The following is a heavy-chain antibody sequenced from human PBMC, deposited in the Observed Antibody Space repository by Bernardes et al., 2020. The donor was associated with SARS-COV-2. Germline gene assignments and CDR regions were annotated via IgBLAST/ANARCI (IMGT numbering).Heavy chain of an antibody. CDR1: GGSLDGYY. J-gene: IGHJ3*02. D-gene: IGHD1-1*01. CDR2: ANDRGRT. Sequence: SETLSLTCDVYGGSLDGYYWRWIRRPPDKGLEWIGEANDRGRTNYTPSLKSRVSISVDTSKNQFSLKLSPVTAADTGVYYCARYRMEVPGNDIWGQGTLVTVSS. V-gene: IGHV4-34*01. CDR3: ARYRMEVPGNDI.